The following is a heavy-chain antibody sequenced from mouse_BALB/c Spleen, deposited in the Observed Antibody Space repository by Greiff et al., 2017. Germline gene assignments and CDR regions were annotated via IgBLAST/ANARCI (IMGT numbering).Heavy chain of an antibody. V-gene: IGHV1-82*01. CDR3: ARRTGNGGYFDY. D-gene: IGHD4-1*01. J-gene: IGHJ2*01. CDR2: IYPGDGDT. Sequence: QVQLQQSGPELVKPGASVKISCKASGYAFSSSWMNWVKQRPGQGLEWIGRIYPGDGDTNYNGKFKGKATLTADKSSSTAYMQLSSLTSVDSAVYFCARRTGNGGYFDYWGQGTTLTVSS. CDR1: GYAFSSSW.